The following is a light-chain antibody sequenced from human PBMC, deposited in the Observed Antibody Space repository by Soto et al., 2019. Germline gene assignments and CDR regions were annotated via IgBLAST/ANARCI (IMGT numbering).Light chain of an antibody. CDR3: SSHTISNTGL. CDR2: DVF. Sequence: QYALTRPASVSGSPGQSITISCTGTSRDVGASNNKYVSWYQQHPGKAPKLMIYDVFDRPSGVSNRFSGSKSGNTASLTISGLQAEDEADYYCSSHTISNTGLFGVGTKLTVL. J-gene: IGLJ2*01. V-gene: IGLV2-14*01. CDR1: SRDVGASNNKY.